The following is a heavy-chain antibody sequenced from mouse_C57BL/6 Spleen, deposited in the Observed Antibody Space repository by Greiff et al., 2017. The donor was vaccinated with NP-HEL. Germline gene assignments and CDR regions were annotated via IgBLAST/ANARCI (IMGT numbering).Heavy chain of an antibody. Sequence: ESGPGLVKPSQSLSLTCSVTGYSITSGYYWNWIRQFPGNKLEWMGYISYDGSNNYNPSLKNRISITRDTSKNQFFLKLNSVTTEDTATYYCARDAPTGTDYFDYWGQGTTLTVSS. CDR3: ARDAPTGTDYFDY. D-gene: IGHD4-1*02. CDR2: ISYDGSN. CDR1: GYSITSGYY. J-gene: IGHJ2*01. V-gene: IGHV3-6*01.